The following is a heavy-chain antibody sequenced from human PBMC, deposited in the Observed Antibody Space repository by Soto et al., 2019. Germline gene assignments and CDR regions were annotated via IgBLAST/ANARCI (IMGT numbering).Heavy chain of an antibody. CDR3: AKNVTTTAFDY. CDR2: ISDTGVGT. CDR1: GFTFSSYA. J-gene: IGHJ4*02. D-gene: IGHD4-17*01. V-gene: IGHV3-23*01. Sequence: EVQLLESGGGLVQPGGSLRLSCADSGFTFSSYAVSWVRQAPGKGLEWVSSISDTGVGTYYGDSGKGRFTISRDNSKNTLYLQMNSLRAEDTAVYYCAKNVTTTAFDYWGQGTLVTVSS.